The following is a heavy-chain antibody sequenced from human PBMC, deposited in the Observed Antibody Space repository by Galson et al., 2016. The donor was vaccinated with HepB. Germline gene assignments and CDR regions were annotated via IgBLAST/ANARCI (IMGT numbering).Heavy chain of an antibody. D-gene: IGHD4-11*01. J-gene: IGHJ3*02. CDR1: GLRVGTTY. CDR3: ARRSALDYLGAFNI. Sequence: SLRLSCATSGLRVGTTYMAWVRQSPGKGLEWVSIVYSNNITHYADSVQGRFTISRDKSKNTVYLQLSSLRVEDTAVYYCARRSALDYLGAFNIWGQGTMVTVSS. CDR2: VYSNNIT. V-gene: IGHV3-53*01.